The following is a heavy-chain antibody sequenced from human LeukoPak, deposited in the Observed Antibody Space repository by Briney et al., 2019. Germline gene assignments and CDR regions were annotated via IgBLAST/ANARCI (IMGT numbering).Heavy chain of an antibody. CDR3: ATLTVASSFAY. J-gene: IGHJ4*02. Sequence: GGSLRLSCAASEFAFSVYGMYWVRQAPGKGLEWVSYISSTGGSRYYADSVKGRFTISRDNAKNSLYLQMNSLRGEDTAVYYCATLTVASSFAYWGKGALVTVSS. CDR2: ISSTGGSR. CDR1: EFAFSVYG. V-gene: IGHV3-48*03. D-gene: IGHD6-19*01.